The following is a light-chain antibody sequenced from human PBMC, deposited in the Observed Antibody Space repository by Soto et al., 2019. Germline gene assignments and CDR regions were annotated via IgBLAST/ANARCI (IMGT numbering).Light chain of an antibody. CDR3: QQYGSSPDLIT. CDR1: RNVRNTY. Sequence: DIVFTQSPGTLSLSPGERATLSCRASRNVRNTYLAWYQQKAGQAPRLLIYAASSRATGIPDRFSGSGSGTDFTLTITGLEPEDFAVYYCQQYGSSPDLITFGPGTKVDIK. J-gene: IGKJ3*01. CDR2: AAS. V-gene: IGKV3-20*01.